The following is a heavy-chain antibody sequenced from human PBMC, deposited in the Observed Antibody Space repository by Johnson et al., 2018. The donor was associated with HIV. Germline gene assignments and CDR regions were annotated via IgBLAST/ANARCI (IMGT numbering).Heavy chain of an antibody. V-gene: IGHV3-11*04. CDR3: ARDLAIGGRTDAFDI. CDR1: GFTFSDYY. D-gene: IGHD5-12*01. Sequence: QVQLVESGGGLVKPGGSLRLSCAASGFTFSDYYMSWIRQAPGKGPEWLSYISRSGSTIYYADSVKGRFPISRDNAKNSLYLQMSSLRAEDTAVYYCARDLAIGGRTDAFDIWGQGTMVTVSS. J-gene: IGHJ3*02. CDR2: ISRSGSTI.